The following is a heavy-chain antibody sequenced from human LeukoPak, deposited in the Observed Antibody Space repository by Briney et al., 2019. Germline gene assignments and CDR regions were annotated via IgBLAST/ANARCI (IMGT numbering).Heavy chain of an antibody. CDR2: IYSSGHT. CDR1: GGSISNYY. Sequence: SETLSLTCTVSGGSISNYYWSWIRQPPGKGLEWIGYIYSSGHTNYNPSLKSRVTISVDTSKNQFSLNLRSVTAADTAVYHCARHFSGAAAPLPFDYWGQGTLVTVSS. J-gene: IGHJ4*02. D-gene: IGHD6-13*01. V-gene: IGHV4-59*08. CDR3: ARHFSGAAAPLPFDY.